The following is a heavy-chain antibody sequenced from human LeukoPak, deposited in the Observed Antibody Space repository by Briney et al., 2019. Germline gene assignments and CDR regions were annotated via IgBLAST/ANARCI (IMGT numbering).Heavy chain of an antibody. J-gene: IGHJ5*02. CDR2: INHSGST. CDR1: GYSITNGYY. D-gene: IGHD3-16*02. V-gene: IGHV4-34*01. CDR3: ARGFHYVWGSYRYYNWFDP. Sequence: SETLSLTCTVSGYSITNGYYWSWIRQPPGKGLEWIGEINHSGSTNYNPSLKSRVTISVDTSKNQFSLKLSSVTAADTAVYYCARGFHYVWGSYRYYNWFDPWGQGTLVTVSS.